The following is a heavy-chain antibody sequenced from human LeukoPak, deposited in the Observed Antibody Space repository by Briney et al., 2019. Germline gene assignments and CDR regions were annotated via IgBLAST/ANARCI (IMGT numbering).Heavy chain of an antibody. CDR1: GFTFSSYW. D-gene: IGHD1-26*01. CDR3: AKPASGSSTGFDY. V-gene: IGHV3-7*01. J-gene: IGHJ4*02. Sequence: GSLRLSCAASGFTFSSYWMSWVRQAPGKGLEWVANIKQDGSEKYYVDSVKGRFTISRDNAKNSLYLQMNSLRAEDTAVYYCAKPASGSSTGFDYWGQGTLVTVSS. CDR2: IKQDGSEK.